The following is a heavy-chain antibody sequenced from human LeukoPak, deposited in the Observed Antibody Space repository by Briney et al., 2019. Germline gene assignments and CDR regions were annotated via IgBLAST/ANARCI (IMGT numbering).Heavy chain of an antibody. CDR3: AIGQLWSNAAFDY. CDR2: IYYSGST. CDR1: GGSISSYY. V-gene: IGHV4-59*12. J-gene: IGHJ4*02. D-gene: IGHD5-18*01. Sequence: SETLSLTCTVSGGSISSYYWSWIRQPPGKGLEWIGYIYYSGSTNYNPSLKSRLTISVDTSKNQFSLRLSSVTAADTAVYYCAIGQLWSNAAFDYWGQGTLVTVSS.